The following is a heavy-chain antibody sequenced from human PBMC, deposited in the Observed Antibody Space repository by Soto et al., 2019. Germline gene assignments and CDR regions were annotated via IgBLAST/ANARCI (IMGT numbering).Heavy chain of an antibody. J-gene: IGHJ4*02. CDR2: IFHSGST. Sequence: QVQLQDSGPGLVKPSGTLSLTCAVSGGSISSSNWWSWVRQSPGQGLEWIGEIFHSGSTNCNPALTSRVSMSVDTSKNQSSLMLRAVTAADTAVYYCAKDLWGGDDWGQGTLVAVSS. D-gene: IGHD3-10*01. V-gene: IGHV4-4*02. CDR1: GGSISSSNW. CDR3: AKDLWGGDD.